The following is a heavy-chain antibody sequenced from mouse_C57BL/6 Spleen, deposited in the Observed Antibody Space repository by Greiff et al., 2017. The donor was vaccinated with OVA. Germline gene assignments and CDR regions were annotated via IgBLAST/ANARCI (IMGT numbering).Heavy chain of an antibody. J-gene: IGHJ2*01. D-gene: IGHD4-1*01. CDR2: ISGGGGNT. CDR3: ARRLGRGYFDY. Sequence: DVQLVESGGGLVKPGGSLKLSCAASGFTFSSYTMSWVRQTPEKRLEWVATISGGGGNTYYPDSVKGRFTISRDNAKNTLYLQMSSLRSEDTALYYCARRLGRGYFDYWGQGTTLTVSS. CDR1: GFTFSSYT. V-gene: IGHV5-9*01.